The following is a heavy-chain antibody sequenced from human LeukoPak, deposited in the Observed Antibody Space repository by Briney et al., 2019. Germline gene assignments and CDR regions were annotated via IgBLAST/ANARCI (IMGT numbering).Heavy chain of an antibody. CDR3: ARGRAVAEY. D-gene: IGHD6-19*01. CDR2: INTSGST. CDR1: GGFISNYY. Sequence: SKTLSLTCTVSGGFISNYYWSWIRQPAGKGLEWIGRINTSGSTNYNPSLKSRVTMSADTSKNQFSLQLSSVTATDTAVYYCARGRAVAEYWGQGTLVTVSS. V-gene: IGHV4-4*07. J-gene: IGHJ4*02.